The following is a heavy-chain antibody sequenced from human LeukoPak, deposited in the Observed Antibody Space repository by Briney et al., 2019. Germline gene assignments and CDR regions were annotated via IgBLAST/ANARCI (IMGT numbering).Heavy chain of an antibody. CDR1: GGSITGYY. CDR2: TYSGGST. J-gene: IGHJ6*02. Sequence: SETLSLTCTVSGGSITGYYWTWIRQRAGKGLEWIGRTYSGGSTNYNPPLKSRVTMSVDTSKNQFSLKLSSVTAADTAVYYCATGRDADSARGYYDMDVWGQGTTVTVSS. V-gene: IGHV4-4*07. D-gene: IGHD5-24*01. CDR3: ATGRDADSARGYYDMDV.